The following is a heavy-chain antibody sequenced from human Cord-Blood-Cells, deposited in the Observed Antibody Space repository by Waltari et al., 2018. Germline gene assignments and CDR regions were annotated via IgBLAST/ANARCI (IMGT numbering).Heavy chain of an antibody. Sequence: TLSLTCAVYGGSFSGYYWSWIRQPPGKGLEWIGEINHSGSTNYNPSLKSRVTISVDTSKNQFSLKLSSVTAADTAVYYCARVGDIVVVVAATSFDYWGQGTLVTVSS. CDR1: GGSFSGYY. D-gene: IGHD2-15*01. V-gene: IGHV4-34*01. J-gene: IGHJ4*02. CDR2: INHSGST. CDR3: ARVGDIVVVVAATSFDY.